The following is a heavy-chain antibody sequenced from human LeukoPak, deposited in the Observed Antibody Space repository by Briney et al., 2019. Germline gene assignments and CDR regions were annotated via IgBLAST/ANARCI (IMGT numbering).Heavy chain of an antibody. J-gene: IGHJ4*02. V-gene: IGHV3-48*03. CDR2: ISSTGTTI. D-gene: IGHD6-13*01. CDR1: GFTFSSYE. CDR3: ARGGGYISSLSYFCY. Sequence: GGSLRLSCSASGFTFSSYEMNWVRQAPGKGLEWVSYISSTGTTIYYADSVRGPFTISRDNADNSLYLQMNSLGAEDTGVYYCARGGGYISSLSYFCYWGQGTLVTVSS.